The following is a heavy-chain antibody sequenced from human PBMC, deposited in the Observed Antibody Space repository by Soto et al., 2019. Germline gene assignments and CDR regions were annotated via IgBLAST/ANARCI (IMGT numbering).Heavy chain of an antibody. CDR2: IYPGDSDT. V-gene: IGHV5-51*01. J-gene: IGHJ6*02. D-gene: IGHD2-2*01. Sequence: GESLKISGKVSGYSFTSYWIGGVLQMPGKGLEWMGIIYPGDSDTRYSPSFQGQVTISSDKSISTTYLQWSTLMASDTATYYCARHCSRTTCRYFHGLDVWGQGATVTVCS. CDR1: GYSFTSYW. CDR3: ARHCSRTTCRYFHGLDV.